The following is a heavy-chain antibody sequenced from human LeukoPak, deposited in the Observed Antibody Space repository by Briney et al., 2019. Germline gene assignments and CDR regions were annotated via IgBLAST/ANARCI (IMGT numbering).Heavy chain of an antibody. V-gene: IGHV1-69*13. CDR3: ATLEAAAPYYYGMDV. Sequence: ASVKVCCKASGGTFSSYAISWVRQAPGQGLEWMGGIIPIFGTANYAQKFQGRVTITADESTSTAYMELSSLRSEDTAVYYCATLEAAAPYYYGMDVWGQGTTVTVSS. D-gene: IGHD2-15*01. J-gene: IGHJ6*02. CDR1: GGTFSSYA. CDR2: IIPIFGTA.